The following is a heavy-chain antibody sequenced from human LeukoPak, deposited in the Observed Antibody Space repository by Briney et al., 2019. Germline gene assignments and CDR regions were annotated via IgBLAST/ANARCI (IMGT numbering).Heavy chain of an antibody. CDR1: GFTFSSYA. V-gene: IGHV3-23*01. CDR3: AKDNYYDSSEVHYFDY. Sequence: GGSLRLSCAASGFTFSSYAMTWVRQAPGKGLEWVSAISGSGGSTYYADSAKGRFTISRDNSKNMLYLQMNSLRAEDTAVYYCAKDNYYDSSEVHYFDYWGQGTLVTVSS. D-gene: IGHD3-22*01. J-gene: IGHJ4*02. CDR2: ISGSGGST.